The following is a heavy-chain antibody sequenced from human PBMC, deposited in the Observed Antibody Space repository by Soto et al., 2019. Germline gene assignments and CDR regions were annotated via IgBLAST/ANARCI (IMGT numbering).Heavy chain of an antibody. V-gene: IGHV3-7*04. CDR2: INQDGSEK. CDR3: SGGVVHAF. Sequence: GGSLRLSCAIFESTVSRDWMNWVRQAPGKGLEWVAHINQDGSEKYYVDSVKGRFTISRDNAKKSLYLQMNSLRPADTAMYYCSGGVVHAFWGQGTLVTVSS. J-gene: IGHJ4*02. D-gene: IGHD2-15*01. CDR1: ESTVSRDW.